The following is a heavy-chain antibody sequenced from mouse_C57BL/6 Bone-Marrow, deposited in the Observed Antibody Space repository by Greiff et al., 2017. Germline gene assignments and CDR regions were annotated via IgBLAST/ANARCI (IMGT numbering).Heavy chain of an antibody. J-gene: IGHJ1*03. CDR1: GFTFSSYG. CDR3: AGHRTGTYFDV. V-gene: IGHV5-6*01. CDR2: ISSGGSYT. Sequence: EVKLMESGGDLVKPGGSLKLSCAASGFTFSSYGMSWVRQTPDKRLEWVATISSGGSYTYYPDSVKGRVTISRDNAKNTLYLQMSSLKSEDTAMYYYAGHRTGTYFDVWGTGTTVTVSS. D-gene: IGHD4-1*01.